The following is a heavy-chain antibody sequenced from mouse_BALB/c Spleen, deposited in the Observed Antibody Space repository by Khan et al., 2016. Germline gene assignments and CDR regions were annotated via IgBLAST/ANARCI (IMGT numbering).Heavy chain of an antibody. CDR1: GFNIKDTY. CDR3: ARGWDGVYYYAMDY. J-gene: IGHJ4*01. V-gene: IGHV14-3*02. CDR2: IDPANGNT. D-gene: IGHD4-1*01. Sequence: EVQLQESGAELVKPGASVKLSCTASGFNIKDTYMHWVKQRPEQGLEWIGRIDPANGNTKYDPKFQGKATITADTSSNTAYLQLSSLTSEDTAVYYCARGWDGVYYYAMDYWGQGTSVTVSS.